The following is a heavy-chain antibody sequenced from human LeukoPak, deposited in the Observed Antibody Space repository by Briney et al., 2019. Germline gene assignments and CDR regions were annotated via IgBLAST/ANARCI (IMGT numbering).Heavy chain of an antibody. CDR1: GYSFNNYW. CDR3: ARQWSPGNFDF. CDR2: IYPGDSDT. V-gene: IGHV5-51*01. D-gene: IGHD2-8*01. Sequence: PGESLKISCKGSGYSFNNYWIAWVRQMPGKGLEWKGIIYPGDSDTRYSPSFQGQVTISADKSISTAYLQWSSLKASDTAMYYCARQWSPGNFDFWGQGALVTVSS. J-gene: IGHJ4*02.